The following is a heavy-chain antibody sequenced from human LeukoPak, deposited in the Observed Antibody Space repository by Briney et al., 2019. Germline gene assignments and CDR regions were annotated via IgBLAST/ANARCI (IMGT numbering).Heavy chain of an antibody. CDR1: GYTFTSNY. D-gene: IGHD4-23*01. CDR3: ARDRWDY. V-gene: IGHV1-46*01. Sequence: ASVKVSCKAFGYTFTSNYMHWVRHAPGQGPEWMGVISPSGGSTTYAQKFQGRVTLTRDMSTSTDYLELSSLRSEDTAVYYCARDRWDYWGQGTLVTVSS. J-gene: IGHJ4*02. CDR2: ISPSGGST.